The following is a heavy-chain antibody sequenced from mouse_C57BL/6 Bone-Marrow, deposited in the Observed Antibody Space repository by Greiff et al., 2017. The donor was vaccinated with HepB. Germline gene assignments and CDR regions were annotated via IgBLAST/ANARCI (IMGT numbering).Heavy chain of an antibody. D-gene: IGHD2-4*01. V-gene: IGHV1-82*01. Sequence: VQLVESGPELVKPGASVKISCKASGYAFSSSWMNWVKQRPGKGLEWIGRIYPGDGDTNYNGKFKGKATLTADKSSSTAYMQLSSLTSEDSAVYFCAREGYDYDVFDYWGQGTTLTVSS. J-gene: IGHJ2*01. CDR3: AREGYDYDVFDY. CDR2: IYPGDGDT. CDR1: GYAFSSSW.